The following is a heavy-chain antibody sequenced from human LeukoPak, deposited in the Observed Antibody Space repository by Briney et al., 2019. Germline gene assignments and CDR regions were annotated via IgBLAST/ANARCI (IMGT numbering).Heavy chain of an antibody. CDR2: IYRSGST. CDR1: GYSISSGYY. V-gene: IGHV4-38-2*01. CDR3: ARHSGSTVVSYYFDY. D-gene: IGHD4-23*01. Sequence: PSETLSLTCAVSGYSISSGYYWGWIRQPPGKGLEWIGSIYRSGSTYYNPSLKSRVTISVDTSKNQFSLKLSSVTAADTAVYYCARHSGSTVVSYYFDYWGQGTLVTVSS. J-gene: IGHJ4*02.